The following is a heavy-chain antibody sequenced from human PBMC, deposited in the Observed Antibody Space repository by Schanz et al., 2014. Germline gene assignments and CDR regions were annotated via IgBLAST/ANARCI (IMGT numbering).Heavy chain of an antibody. J-gene: IGHJ4*02. Sequence: QVQLQQWGAGLLKASETLSLTCAVYGGSSSDCYWSWIRQPPGKGLEWIGEINHSGGTKYNPSLKSRVTMSVDTSKNQFSLIRPSVTAADTAVYYCELITLDRGVRNDYWGQGTLVSVSS. CDR3: ELITLDRGVRNDY. CDR1: GGSSSDCY. D-gene: IGHD3-10*01. CDR2: INHSGGT. V-gene: IGHV4-34*01.